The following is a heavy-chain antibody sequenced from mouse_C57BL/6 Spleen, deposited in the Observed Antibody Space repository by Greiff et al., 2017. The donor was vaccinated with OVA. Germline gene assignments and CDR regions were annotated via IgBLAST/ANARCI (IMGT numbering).Heavy chain of an antibody. Sequence: QVQLQQPGAELVKPGASVKLSCKASGYTFTSYWMHWVKQRPGQGLEWIGMIHPNSGSTNYNEKFKSKATLTVDKSSSTAYMQLSSLTSADSAVYYGARGGDRAAAYYAMDYWGQGTSVTVSS. CDR3: ARGGDRAAAYYAMDY. CDR2: IHPNSGST. V-gene: IGHV1-64*01. J-gene: IGHJ4*01. CDR1: GYTFTSYW.